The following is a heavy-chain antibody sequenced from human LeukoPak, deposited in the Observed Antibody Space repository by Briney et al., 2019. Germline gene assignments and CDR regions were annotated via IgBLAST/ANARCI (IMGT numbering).Heavy chain of an antibody. CDR1: GFTFDDYA. Sequence: GGSLRLSCAASGFTFDDYAMHWVRQAPGKGLEWVSLISGDGGSTYYADSVKGRFTISRDNSKNSLYLQMNSPRTEDTALYYCAKEGRFLEWLSYYYYMDVWGKGTTVTVSS. CDR3: AKEGRFLEWLSYYYYMDV. CDR2: ISGDGGST. V-gene: IGHV3-43*02. D-gene: IGHD3-3*01. J-gene: IGHJ6*03.